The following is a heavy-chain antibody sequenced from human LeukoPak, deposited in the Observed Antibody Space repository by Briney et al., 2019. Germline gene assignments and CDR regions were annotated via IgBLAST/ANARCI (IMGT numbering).Heavy chain of an antibody. J-gene: IGHJ4*02. CDR1: RFTLSNYW. D-gene: IGHD6-19*01. CDR3: ARQRGSGCLDY. V-gene: IGHV3-7*01. Sequence: GGSLSLSCAASRFTLSNYWMSGVRQAPGKGLEWVANIKQDGSETYYVDSVKGRFTISRDNAKNSLSLQMNSLRAEDTAVYYCARQRGSGCLDYWGQGNLVSVSS. CDR2: IKQDGSET.